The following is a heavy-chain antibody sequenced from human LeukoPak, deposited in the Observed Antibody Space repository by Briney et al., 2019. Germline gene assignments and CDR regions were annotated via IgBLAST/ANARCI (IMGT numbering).Heavy chain of an antibody. V-gene: IGHV3-23*01. Sequence: HSGGSLRLSCAASGFTFSTYAMTWVRQAPGEGLEWVSSVSESGDTTYYADSVQGRFTISRDNSKSTLYLRMNSLRAEDTALYYCAKSPTVDAAFDIWGQGTMVTVSS. CDR1: GFTFSTYA. D-gene: IGHD4-23*01. J-gene: IGHJ3*02. CDR3: AKSPTVDAAFDI. CDR2: VSESGDTT.